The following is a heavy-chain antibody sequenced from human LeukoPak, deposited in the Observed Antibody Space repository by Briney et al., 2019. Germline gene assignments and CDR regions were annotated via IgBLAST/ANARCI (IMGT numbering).Heavy chain of an antibody. V-gene: IGHV4-4*07. CDR3: AKSNGYGLVDI. J-gene: IGHJ4*02. CDR2: IYTSGST. CDR1: GGSINYFY. D-gene: IGHD3-10*01. Sequence: PSETLSLTCTVSGGSINYFYWNWIRQPAGKGLEWIGRIYTSGSTNYNPSLKSRVTISVDTSKNQFSLKLNSVTAADTAVYYCAKSNGYGLVDIWGQGTLVTVSS.